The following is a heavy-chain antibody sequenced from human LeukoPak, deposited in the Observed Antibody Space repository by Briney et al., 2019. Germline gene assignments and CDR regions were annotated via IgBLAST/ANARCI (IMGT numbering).Heavy chain of an antibody. CDR1: GGSFSGYY. CDR3: ARLEMATITALDY. J-gene: IGHJ4*02. Sequence: PSETLSLTCAVYGGSFSGYYWSWIRQPPGKGLEWIGEINHSESTNYNPSLKSRVTISVDTSKNQFSLKPSSVTAADTAVYYCARLEMATITALDYWGQGTLVTVSS. D-gene: IGHD5-24*01. CDR2: INHSEST. V-gene: IGHV4-34*01.